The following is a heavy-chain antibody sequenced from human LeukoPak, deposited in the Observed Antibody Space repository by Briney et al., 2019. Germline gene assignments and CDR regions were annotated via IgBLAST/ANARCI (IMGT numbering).Heavy chain of an antibody. CDR3: AEYCASANCQRRDFDY. D-gene: IGHD4/OR15-4a*01. CDR2: IVGSGGST. J-gene: IGHJ4*02. CDR1: GFTFSSYA. V-gene: IGHV3-23*01. Sequence: GGSLRLSCAASGFTFSSYAMSWVRQAPGKGLEWVSVIVGSGGSTHYADSVKGRFTISRDNSKNTLYLQMNSLRAEDTAVYYCAEYCASANCQRRDFDYWGQGTLVTVSS.